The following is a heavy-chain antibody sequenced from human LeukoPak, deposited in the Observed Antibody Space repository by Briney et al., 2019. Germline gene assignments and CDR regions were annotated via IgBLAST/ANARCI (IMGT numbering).Heavy chain of an antibody. CDR2: INHSGST. J-gene: IGHJ4*02. CDR3: ARGLNDSWTGENY. D-gene: IGHD3-3*01. CDR1: DGSFSGYY. Sequence: PSGTLSLTCAVYDGSFSGYYWSWIRQPPGKGLEWIGEINHSGSTNYNPSLKSRVTISLDTSKSQFSLKVRYVTAADTAVYYCARGLNDSWTGENYWGQGTLVTVSS. V-gene: IGHV4-34*01.